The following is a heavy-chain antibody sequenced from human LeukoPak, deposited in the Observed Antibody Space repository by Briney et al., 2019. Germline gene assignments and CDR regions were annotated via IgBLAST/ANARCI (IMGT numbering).Heavy chain of an antibody. CDR3: AKDIGDGDHDY. V-gene: IGHV3-23*01. CDR1: GFNFANHA. D-gene: IGHD4-17*01. CDR2: ISGGGDIT. Sequence: GGSLRLSCAASGFNFANHAMSWVRQTPGKGLEWVSAISGGGDITYYADSVTGRFTISRDNSKNTLYLQMNSLRAEDTAVYYCAKDIGDGDHDYWGQGTLVTVSS. J-gene: IGHJ4*02.